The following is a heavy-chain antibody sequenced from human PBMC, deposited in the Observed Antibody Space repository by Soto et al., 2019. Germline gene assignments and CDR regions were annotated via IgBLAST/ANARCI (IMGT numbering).Heavy chain of an antibody. D-gene: IGHD3-3*01. V-gene: IGHV1-69*12. CDR2: IIHIFGTA. CDR3: ARDLGGVAPVSPYYYYYGMDV. CDR1: GGTFSSYA. Sequence: QVQLVQSGAEVKKPGSSVKVSCKASGGTFSSYAISWVRQAPGQGLEWMGGIIHIFGTANYAQKLQGRVTITADESTSTADMELSSLRSEDTAVYYCARDLGGVAPVSPYYYYYGMDVWGQGTTVTVSS. J-gene: IGHJ6*02.